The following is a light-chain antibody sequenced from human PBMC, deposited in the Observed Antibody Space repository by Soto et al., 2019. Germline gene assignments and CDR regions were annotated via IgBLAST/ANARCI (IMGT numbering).Light chain of an antibody. CDR1: SSNIGSNY. CDR2: RSD. Sequence: QLVLTQPPSASGTPGQRVTISCSGSSSNIGSNYVYWYQQLPGTAPKLLIYRSDQRPSGVPDRFSGSKSDTSASLAISGLRSEDEADYYCAAWDDSLSGVVFGGGTKLTVL. CDR3: AAWDDSLSGVV. V-gene: IGLV1-47*01. J-gene: IGLJ2*01.